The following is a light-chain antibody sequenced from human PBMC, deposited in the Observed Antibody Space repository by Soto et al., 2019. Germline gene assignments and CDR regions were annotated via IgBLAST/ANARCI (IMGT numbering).Light chain of an antibody. CDR2: DVT. V-gene: IGLV2-14*03. CDR3: SSYTSSNIYVV. J-gene: IGLJ2*01. Sequence: QSALTQPASVSGSPGQSITISCTGTSSDVGGYNYVSWYQQHPGKAPKLMIYDVTNRPSGVSNRFSGSKSGNTASLTISGLQAEDEADYYCSSYTSSNIYVVLGGGTKLTVL. CDR1: SSDVGGYNY.